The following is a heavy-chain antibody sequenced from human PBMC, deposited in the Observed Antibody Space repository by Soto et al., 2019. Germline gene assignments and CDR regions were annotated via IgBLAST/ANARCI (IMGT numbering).Heavy chain of an antibody. V-gene: IGHV3-30-3*01. J-gene: IGHJ6*02. CDR3: AREYDCSSTSCPIKYYYGMDV. Sequence: PGGSLRPSCAASGFTFSSYAMHWVRQSPGKGLEWVAVISYDGSNKYYADSVKGRFTISRDNSKNTLYLQMNSLRAEDTAVYYCAREYDCSSTSCPIKYYYGMDVWGQGTTVTVSS. CDR2: ISYDGSNK. D-gene: IGHD2-2*01. CDR1: GFTFSSYA.